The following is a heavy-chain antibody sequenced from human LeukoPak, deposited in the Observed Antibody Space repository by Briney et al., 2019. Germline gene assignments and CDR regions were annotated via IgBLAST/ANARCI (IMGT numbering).Heavy chain of an antibody. CDR2: ITNTPNYI. CDR1: GFTFSSHW. D-gene: IGHD3-16*01. Sequence: PGGSLRLSCAASGFTFSSHWMHWVRQAPGKGLEWVSSITNTPNYIYYADSVKGRFTISRDNANNSLYLQMDSLRAEDTAVYYCWRDSPYDTSIWGQGTLVTVSS. CDR3: WRDSPYDTSI. J-gene: IGHJ4*02. V-gene: IGHV3-21*01.